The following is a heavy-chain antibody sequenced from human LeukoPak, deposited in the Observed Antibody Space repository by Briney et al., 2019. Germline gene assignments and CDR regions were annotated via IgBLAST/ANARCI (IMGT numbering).Heavy chain of an antibody. V-gene: IGHV3-21*01. D-gene: IGHD3-3*01. J-gene: IGHJ4*02. Sequence: GGSLRLSCAASGFTFSSYSMNWVRQAPGKGLEWVSSISSSSNYIYYADSVKGRFTISRDNAKNSLYLQMNSLRAEDTAVYYCARGNQYYDFWSGSVYYFDYWGQGTLVTVSS. CDR2: ISSSSNYI. CDR3: ARGNQYYDFWSGSVYYFDY. CDR1: GFTFSSYS.